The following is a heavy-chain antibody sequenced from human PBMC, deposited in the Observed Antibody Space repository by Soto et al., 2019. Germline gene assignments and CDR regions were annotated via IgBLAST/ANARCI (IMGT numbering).Heavy chain of an antibody. CDR3: ATHVDATY. CDR1: GFTFSNYG. D-gene: IGHD2-8*01. J-gene: IGHJ4*01. V-gene: IGHV3-33*01. Sequence: QVQLVESGGGVVQPGRSLRLSCAASGFTFSNYGMHWVRQAPGKGLEWVAVIWYDGSNKYYADSVKGRFTISRDNSKNTLYLKMTGLRAEDTAVYSCATHVDATYWGQEPWSPSPQ. CDR2: IWYDGSNK.